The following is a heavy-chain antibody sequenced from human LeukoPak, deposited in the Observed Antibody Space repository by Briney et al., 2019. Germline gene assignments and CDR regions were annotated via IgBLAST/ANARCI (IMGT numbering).Heavy chain of an antibody. J-gene: IGHJ3*02. CDR3: GGLDSSGDAFDI. D-gene: IGHD6-19*01. V-gene: IGHV4-61*02. Sequence: PSQTLSLTCTVSGGSISSGSYYWSWVRQPAGKGLEWIGRIYTSGSTNYNPSLQSRVTISVDTSKNQFSLKLSSVTAADTAVYYWGGLDSSGDAFDIWGQGKMVTVSS. CDR2: IYTSGST. CDR1: GGSISSGSYY.